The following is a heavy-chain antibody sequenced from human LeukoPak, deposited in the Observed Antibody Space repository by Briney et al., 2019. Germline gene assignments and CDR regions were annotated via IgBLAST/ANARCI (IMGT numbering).Heavy chain of an antibody. CDR3: ARGVEDIVLVVYAAPQNWFDP. V-gene: IGHV6-1*01. Sequence: SQTLSLTCAISGDTVSSNTAAWNWIRQSPSRGLEWLGRTYYRSKWYNEYAVSLKGRIHVNPDTSKNQFSLQLSSVTPEDTAVYYCARGVEDIVLVVYAAPQNWFDPWGQGTLVTVSS. CDR1: GDTVSSNTAA. D-gene: IGHD2-8*02. CDR2: TYYRSKWYN. J-gene: IGHJ5*02.